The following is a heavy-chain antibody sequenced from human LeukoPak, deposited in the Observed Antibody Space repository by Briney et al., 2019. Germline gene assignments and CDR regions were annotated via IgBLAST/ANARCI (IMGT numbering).Heavy chain of an antibody. J-gene: IGHJ4*02. Sequence: ASVKVSCKASGYTFTGYQMHWVRQAPGQGLEWMEWINPNSGGTNYEQKFQGRVTMTRDTSISTAYMELSSLRSDDTAVYYCARDRVYCSSTSCYVTSFDYWGQGTLVTVSP. CDR3: ARDRVYCSSTSCYVTSFDY. CDR1: GYTFTGYQ. CDR2: INPNSGGT. D-gene: IGHD2-2*01. V-gene: IGHV1-2*02.